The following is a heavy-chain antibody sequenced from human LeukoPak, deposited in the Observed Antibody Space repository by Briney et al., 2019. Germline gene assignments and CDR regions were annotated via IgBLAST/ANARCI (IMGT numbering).Heavy chain of an antibody. CDR1: EFTFSIYA. CDR2: ISSNGGST. D-gene: IGHD3-22*01. CDR3: VKDDSSGYSG. Sequence: GGYLRLSCPAPEFTFSIYAMHWVRQAPWKGLEYVSAISSNGGSTYYADSVKGRFTISRDNSKNTLYLQMSSLRAEDTAVYYCVKDDSSGYSGWGQGTLVTVSS. J-gene: IGHJ4*02. V-gene: IGHV3-64D*06.